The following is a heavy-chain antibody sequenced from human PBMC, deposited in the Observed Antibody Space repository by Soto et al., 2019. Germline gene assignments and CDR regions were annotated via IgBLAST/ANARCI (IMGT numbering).Heavy chain of an antibody. Sequence: GGSLRLSCAASGFTFDDYAMHWVRQAPGKGLEWVSGISWNSGSIGYADSVKGRFTISRDNAKNSLYLQMNSLRAEDTALYYCAKDMRFLESRGGPTTFDYWGQGNLVTVSS. CDR3: AKDMRFLESRGGPTTFDY. V-gene: IGHV3-9*01. CDR2: ISWNSGSI. CDR1: GFTFDDYA. J-gene: IGHJ4*02. D-gene: IGHD3-3*01.